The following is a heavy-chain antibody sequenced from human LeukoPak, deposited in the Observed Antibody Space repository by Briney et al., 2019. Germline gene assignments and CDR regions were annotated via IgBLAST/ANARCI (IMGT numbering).Heavy chain of an antibody. CDR1: GFSFSTFG. Sequence: PGRSLRLSCAASGFSFSTFGMHWVRQAPGKGLEWVAAISYDGNMKYYADSVKGRPTISRDNSKNTLYLEMNSLRAEDTAVYYCAKDLGSTWYPNFDSWGQGTLVSVSS. CDR2: ISYDGNMK. D-gene: IGHD6-13*01. J-gene: IGHJ4*02. V-gene: IGHV3-30*18. CDR3: AKDLGSTWYPNFDS.